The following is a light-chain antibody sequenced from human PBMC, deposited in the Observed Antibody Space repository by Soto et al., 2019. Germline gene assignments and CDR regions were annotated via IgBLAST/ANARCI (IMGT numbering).Light chain of an antibody. CDR2: GAS. V-gene: IGKV3-15*01. Sequence: EIVMTQSPATLSVSPGERATLSCRASQSVSNNLAWYQQKPGQAPRPLIYGASTRATGIPARFSGSGSGTEFTLPISSLQSEDFAVYYCQQYNTWSPLTFGGGTKVESK. CDR1: QSVSNN. J-gene: IGKJ4*01. CDR3: QQYNTWSPLT.